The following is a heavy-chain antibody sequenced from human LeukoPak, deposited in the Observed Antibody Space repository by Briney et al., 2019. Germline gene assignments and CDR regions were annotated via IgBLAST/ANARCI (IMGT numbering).Heavy chain of an antibody. V-gene: IGHV4-30-4*01. Sequence: PSQTLSLTCTVSGGSFSSGDYYWRWIRQPPGKGLEWIGYIYYSGSTSYNPSLKSRLIISINTSKNQFSLRLSSVTAADTAVYYCARVSGSDLFFDYWGQGTLVTVSS. J-gene: IGHJ4*02. CDR2: IYYSGST. CDR1: GGSFSSGDYY. D-gene: IGHD2-21*01. CDR3: ARVSGSDLFFDY.